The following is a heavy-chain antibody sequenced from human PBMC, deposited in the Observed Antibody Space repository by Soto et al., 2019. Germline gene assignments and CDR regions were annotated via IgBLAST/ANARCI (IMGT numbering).Heavy chain of an antibody. CDR3: ASGVQLWSTGYYYYYMDV. CDR2: IIPILGIA. CDR1: GGTFSSYT. V-gene: IGHV1-69*02. J-gene: IGHJ6*03. D-gene: IGHD5-18*01. Sequence: SVKVSCKASGGTFSSYTISWVRQAPGQGLEWMGRIIPILGIANYAQKFQGRVTITADKSTSTAYMELSSLRSEDTAVYYCASGVQLWSTGYYYYYMDVWGKGTTVTVSS.